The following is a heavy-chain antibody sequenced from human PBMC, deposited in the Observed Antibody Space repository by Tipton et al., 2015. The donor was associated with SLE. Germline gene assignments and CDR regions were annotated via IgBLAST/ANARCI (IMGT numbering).Heavy chain of an antibody. CDR1: GFTFSNYW. J-gene: IGHJ4*02. CDR3: VTNRHEGDYVSGWDY. Sequence: GSLRLSCTVSGFTFSNYWMSWVRQAPGKGLEWVANIKQDGSEKYYVDSVKGRYTISRDNAKKSLYLQMNSLRADDTAVYYCVTNRHEGDYVSGWDYWGQGTLVTVSS. CDR2: IKQDGSEK. V-gene: IGHV3-7*01. D-gene: IGHD4-17*01.